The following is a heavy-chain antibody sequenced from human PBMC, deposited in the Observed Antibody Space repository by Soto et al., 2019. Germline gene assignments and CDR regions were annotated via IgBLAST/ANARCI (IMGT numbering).Heavy chain of an antibody. V-gene: IGHV3-33*08. CDR3: ARDQGYGYFYFDY. CDR2: IWYDGSNK. J-gene: IGHJ4*02. Sequence: GGSLRLSCTASGFSFSSYGMHWVRQAPGKGLEWVAVIWYDGSNKYYADSVKGRFTISRDNSKNTLYLQMNSLRAEDTAVYYCARDQGYGYFYFDYWGQGTLVTVS. CDR1: GFSFSSYG. D-gene: IGHD5-18*01.